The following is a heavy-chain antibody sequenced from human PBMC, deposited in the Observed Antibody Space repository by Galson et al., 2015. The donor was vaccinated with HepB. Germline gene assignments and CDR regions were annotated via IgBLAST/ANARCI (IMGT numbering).Heavy chain of an antibody. V-gene: IGHV3-48*01. Sequence: SLRLSCAASGFTFSSYSMSWVRQAPGKGLEWVSYISSSSSTIYYADSVKGRFTISRDNAKNSLYLQMNSLRAEDTAVYYCARLRDYAAFDIWGQGTMVTVSS. CDR1: GFTFSSYS. CDR3: ARLRDYAAFDI. CDR2: ISSSSSTI. D-gene: IGHD4-17*01. J-gene: IGHJ3*02.